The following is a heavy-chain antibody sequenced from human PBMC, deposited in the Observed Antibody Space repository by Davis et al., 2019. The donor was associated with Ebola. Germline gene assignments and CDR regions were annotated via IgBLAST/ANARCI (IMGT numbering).Heavy chain of an antibody. CDR2: IYHSGST. V-gene: IGHV4-4*02. J-gene: IGHJ6*02. D-gene: IGHD5-18*01. CDR1: GGSISSSNW. CDR3: ARYQGGYSYGLDYYYYYGMDV. Sequence: SETLSLTCAVSGGSISSSNWWSWVRQPPGKGLEWIGEIYHSGSTNYNPSLKSRVTISVDKSKNQFSLKLSSVTAADTAVYYCARYQGGYSYGLDYYYYYGMDVWGQGTTVTVSS.